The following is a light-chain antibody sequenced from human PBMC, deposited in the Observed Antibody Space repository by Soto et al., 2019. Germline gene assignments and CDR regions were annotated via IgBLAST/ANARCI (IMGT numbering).Light chain of an antibody. Sequence: QSALTQPASVSGSPGQSITISCTGTSSDVGGYNYVSWYQQHPGKAPKLMIYDVSNRPSGVSNRFSGSKSANTASLTISGLQAEDEAYYYCSSYTSSSTGVFGTGTKLTVL. CDR2: DVS. J-gene: IGLJ1*01. CDR1: SSDVGGYNY. V-gene: IGLV2-14*01. CDR3: SSYTSSSTGV.